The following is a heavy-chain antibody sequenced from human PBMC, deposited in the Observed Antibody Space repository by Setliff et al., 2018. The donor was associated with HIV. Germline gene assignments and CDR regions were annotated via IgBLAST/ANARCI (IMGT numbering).Heavy chain of an antibody. CDR2: IMPKSGVS. J-gene: IGHJ4*02. CDR1: GYTFTGYY. CDR3: TRSNTSKSIDF. Sequence: ASVKVSCKASGYTFTGYYMHWVRQVPGQGPEWMGWIMPKSGVSDYAEKFQGRITMSLDTSKSQFSLRLTPVTAADTAIYYCTRSNTSKSIDFWDQGTPVTVSS. V-gene: IGHV1-2*02.